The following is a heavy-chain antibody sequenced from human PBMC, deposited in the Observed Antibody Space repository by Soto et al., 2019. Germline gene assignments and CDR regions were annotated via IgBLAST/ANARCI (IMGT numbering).Heavy chain of an antibody. V-gene: IGHV4-39*01. CDR1: GGSISSSSYY. CDR2: IYYSGST. J-gene: IGHJ6*02. Sequence: SETLSLTCTVSGGSISSSSYYWGWIRQPPGKGLEWIGSIYYSGSTYYNPSLKSRVTISVDTSKNQFSLKLSSVTAADTAVYYCARSGYCSGGSCSSGYGMDVWGQGTTVTVSS. CDR3: ARSGYCSGGSCSSGYGMDV. D-gene: IGHD2-15*01.